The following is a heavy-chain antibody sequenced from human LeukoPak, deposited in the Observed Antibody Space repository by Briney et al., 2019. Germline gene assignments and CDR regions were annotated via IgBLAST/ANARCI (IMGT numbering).Heavy chain of an antibody. CDR2: VSAYTGIT. D-gene: IGHD4-17*01. Sequence: SVKVPCKTSGYTFTSYAISWVRQAPGQGLEWMGWVSAYTGITNYAQKLQGRVTMTTDTSTNTAYMELRSLRSDDTAVYYCARDVSPPYGDYEIDYWGQGTLVTVSA. CDR3: ARDVSPPYGDYEIDY. J-gene: IGHJ4*02. V-gene: IGHV1-18*01. CDR1: GYTFTSYA.